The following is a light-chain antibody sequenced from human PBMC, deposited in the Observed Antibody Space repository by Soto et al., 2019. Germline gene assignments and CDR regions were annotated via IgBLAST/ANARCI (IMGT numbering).Light chain of an antibody. V-gene: IGLV2-14*01. CDR1: SSDVGGYNY. J-gene: IGLJ1*01. CDR3: RSYTSSSTYV. CDR2: DVS. Sequence: QSALTQPASVSGSPGQSITISCTGTSSDVGGYNYVSWYQQHPGKAPKLMIYDVSNRPSGGSNRFSGSKSGNTASLTISGLQAEDEADYYCRSYTSSSTYVFGTGTKVTVL.